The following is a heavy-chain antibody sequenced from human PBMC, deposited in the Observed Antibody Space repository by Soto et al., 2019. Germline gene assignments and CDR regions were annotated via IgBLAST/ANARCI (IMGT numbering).Heavy chain of an antibody. CDR1: GYIFTAYS. Sequence: GASVKVSGKASGYIFTAYSMHWVQQAPGQGLEWMGVVNPSGGSTNYAQKFQGRITMTRDTSTSTVFMDLSSLTSEDTAVYYCAREENCSDGVCYSEYFQRWGQGTLVTVSS. V-gene: IGHV1-46*01. CDR2: VNPSGGST. CDR3: AREENCSDGVCYSEYFQR. D-gene: IGHD2-15*01. J-gene: IGHJ1*01.